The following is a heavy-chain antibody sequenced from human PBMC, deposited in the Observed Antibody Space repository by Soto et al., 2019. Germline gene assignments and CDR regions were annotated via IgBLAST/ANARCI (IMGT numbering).Heavy chain of an antibody. CDR1: GYSFTRYF. CDR3: VRDRDRIAVAGTAVYQYYGMDV. CDR2: INPSGAST. J-gene: IGHJ6*02. Sequence: ASVKVSCKASGYSFTRYFMYWVRQAPGQRIKWMTIINPSGASTSYEQKFQCRVTITRDTFTSTVYMELSSLRSEDTDVYYCVRDRDRIAVAGTAVYQYYGMDVWGQGTAVTVSS. D-gene: IGHD6-13*01. V-gene: IGHV1-46*03.